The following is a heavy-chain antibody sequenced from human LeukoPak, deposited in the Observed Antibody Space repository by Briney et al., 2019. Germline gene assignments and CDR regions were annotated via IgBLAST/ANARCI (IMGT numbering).Heavy chain of an antibody. CDR1: GFTVSSNY. CDR3: AKARYDSSGYYGLDF. J-gene: IGHJ4*02. Sequence: PGGSLRLSCAASGFTVSSNYMTWVRQAPGTGLEWVSVIYTGGTTYYADSVKGRFTISRDNAKNSLFLQMNSLRAEDTAVYYCAKARYDSSGYYGLDFWGQGTLVAVSS. V-gene: IGHV3-66*01. CDR2: IYTGGTT. D-gene: IGHD3-22*01.